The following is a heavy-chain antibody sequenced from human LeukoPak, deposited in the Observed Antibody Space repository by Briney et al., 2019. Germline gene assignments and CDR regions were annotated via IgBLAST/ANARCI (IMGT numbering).Heavy chain of an antibody. CDR1: GFTFSSYA. Sequence: PGGSLRLSCAASGFTFSSYAMSWVRQAPGKGLEWVSAIGGSGGSTYYADSVKGRFTISRDNSKNTLYLQMNSLRAEDTAVYYCAKDLSPNAYYYDSSGLWGQGTLVTVSS. CDR2: IGGSGGST. J-gene: IGHJ4*02. D-gene: IGHD3-22*01. V-gene: IGHV3-23*01. CDR3: AKDLSPNAYYYDSSGL.